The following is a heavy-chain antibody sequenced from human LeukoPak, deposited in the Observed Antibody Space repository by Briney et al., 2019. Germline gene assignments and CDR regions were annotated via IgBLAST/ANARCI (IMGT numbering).Heavy chain of an antibody. J-gene: IGHJ4*02. CDR1: GFIFSDFA. Sequence: GGSLRLSCAASGFIFSDFAMNWVRQAPGKGLEWVSFISSSSNYMSYADSVKGRFTISRDNAKNSLYLQMNSLRAEDTAVYYCARPLDSSNNYFDYWGQGTLVTVSA. D-gene: IGHD6-13*01. V-gene: IGHV3-21*01. CDR2: ISSSSNYM. CDR3: ARPLDSSNNYFDY.